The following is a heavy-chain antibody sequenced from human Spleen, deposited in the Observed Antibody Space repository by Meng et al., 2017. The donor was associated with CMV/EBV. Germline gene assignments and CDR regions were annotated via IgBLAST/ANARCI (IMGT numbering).Heavy chain of an antibody. CDR1: GFTVSGTY. CDR2: IYKSGST. J-gene: IGHJ4*02. CDR3: ARDWYTTSSRPFDY. Sequence: GESLKISCAVSGFTVSGTYMSWVRQPPGKGLEWVSVIYKSGSTYYTESVQGRFTISRDNSNNTVFLQMGSLRSEDTAVYYCARDWYTTSSRPFDYWGQGTLVTVSS. D-gene: IGHD6-6*01. V-gene: IGHV3-53*05.